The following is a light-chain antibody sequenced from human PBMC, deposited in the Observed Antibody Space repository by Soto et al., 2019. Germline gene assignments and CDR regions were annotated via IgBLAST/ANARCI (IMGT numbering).Light chain of an antibody. CDR3: QQYKNGWT. CDR1: QSVSSN. CDR2: GAS. V-gene: IGKV3-15*01. J-gene: IGKJ1*01. Sequence: EIVITQSPATLSVSPGERATLSCRASQSVSSNLAWYQQKPGQAPRLLIYGASTRATGIPAKFSGGGSGTEFTLTISSLQSEDFAIYYRQQYKNGWTFGQGTKVDI.